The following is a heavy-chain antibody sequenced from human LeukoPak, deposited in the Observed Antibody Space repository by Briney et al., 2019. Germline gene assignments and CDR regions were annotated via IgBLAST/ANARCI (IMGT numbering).Heavy chain of an antibody. CDR1: GGSISSSSYY. J-gene: IGHJ1*01. Sequence: PSETLSLTCTVSGGSISSSSYYWGGIRQPPGKGLEWIGSIYYSGSTYYNPSLKSRVTISVDTSKNQFSLKLSSVTAADTAVYYCAPSPRYSSSSGRRSSLGVYFQHWGQGTLVTVSS. CDR3: APSPRYSSSSGRRSSLGVYFQH. V-gene: IGHV4-39*01. D-gene: IGHD6-6*01. CDR2: IYYSGST.